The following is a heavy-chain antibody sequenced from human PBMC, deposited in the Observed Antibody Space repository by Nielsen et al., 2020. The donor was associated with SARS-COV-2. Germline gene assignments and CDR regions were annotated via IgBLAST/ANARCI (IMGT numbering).Heavy chain of an antibody. CDR1: GFTFSSYA. J-gene: IGHJ6*02. CDR2: ISGSGGST. V-gene: IGHV3-23*01. CDR3: AKAFYYDDSGYSAGLDV. D-gene: IGHD3-22*01. Sequence: GGSLRLSCAASGFTFSSYAMSWVRQAPGKGLEWVSAISGSGGSTYYADSVKGRFTISRDTSKNTLYLQMNSLRAGDTAVYYCAKAFYYDDSGYSAGLDVWGPGTTVTVSS.